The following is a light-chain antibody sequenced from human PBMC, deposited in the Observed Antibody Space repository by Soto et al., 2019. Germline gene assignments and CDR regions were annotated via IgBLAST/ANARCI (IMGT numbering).Light chain of an antibody. CDR2: ATS. V-gene: IGKV3-20*01. CDR3: QQYGDYNSPRYS. CDR1: QSVSTNY. J-gene: IGKJ2*03. Sequence: EIVLTQSPGTLSLSPGDRVTFSCRASQSVSTNYFSWYQQKPGQAPRLLIYATSSRAVGIPDRFSGSGSGTDFTLTISRLEPEDFAMYYCQQYGDYNSPRYSFGQGTRLEI.